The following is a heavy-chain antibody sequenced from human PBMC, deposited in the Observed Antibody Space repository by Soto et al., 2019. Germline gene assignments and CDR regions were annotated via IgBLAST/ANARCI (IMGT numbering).Heavy chain of an antibody. D-gene: IGHD6-19*01. Sequence: SETLSLTCTVSGGSISSYYWSWIRQPPGKGLEWIGYIYYTGSTNSNPSLKSRVTISVDTSKNQFSLKLSSVTAADTAVYYCAREVSGWYGLFNYWGLGTLVTVSS. V-gene: IGHV4-59*01. CDR2: IYYTGST. J-gene: IGHJ4*02. CDR1: GGSISSYY. CDR3: AREVSGWYGLFNY.